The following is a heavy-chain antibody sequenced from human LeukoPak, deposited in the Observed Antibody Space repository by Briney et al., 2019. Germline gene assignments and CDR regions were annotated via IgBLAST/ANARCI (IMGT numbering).Heavy chain of an antibody. D-gene: IGHD1-1*01. CDR3: ARGIRNNWNYWFDP. J-gene: IGHJ5*02. V-gene: IGHV4-34*01. Sequence: PSETLSLTCAVFNGSFSAYSWNWIRQPPGKGLEWIGEINHSGRINSNPSLKSRVTISVDTSKNQFSLKLISVTAADTAVYYCARGIRNNWNYWFDPWGQGTLVTVSS. CDR2: INHSGRI. CDR1: NGSFSAYS.